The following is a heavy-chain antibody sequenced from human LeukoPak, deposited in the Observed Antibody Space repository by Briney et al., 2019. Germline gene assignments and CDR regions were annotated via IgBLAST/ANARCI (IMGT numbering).Heavy chain of an antibody. V-gene: IGHV3-11*06. CDR2: ISSSGSYT. CDR3: ARSSGQLPNGLFFDS. D-gene: IGHD2-2*01. J-gene: IGHJ4*02. CDR1: GFSFSDYY. Sequence: GGSLRLSCAASGFSFSDYYMSWIRQAPGKGLEWVSYISSSGSYTNYADSVKGRFTISRDNAKNSLYLQTNSLRAEGTAVYYCARSSGQLPNGLFFDSWGQGTLVTVSS.